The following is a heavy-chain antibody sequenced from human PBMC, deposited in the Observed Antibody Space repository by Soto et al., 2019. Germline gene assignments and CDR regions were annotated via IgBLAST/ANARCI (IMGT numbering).Heavy chain of an antibody. CDR1: GFTFSIFA. CDR2: ISDSGNNT. J-gene: IGHJ3*01. CDR3: AKEGPFSRTSGWSAAFHV. V-gene: IGHV3-23*01. D-gene: IGHD6-19*01. Sequence: EVQVLESGGGLVQPGGSRRLSCAASGFTFSIFAMGWVRQAPGKGLEWVSTISDSGNNTFSADSVKGRFTISSDNSKNTIYLEMNSLRAEDTAIYYCAKEGPFSRTSGWSAAFHVWGQGTKVTVSS.